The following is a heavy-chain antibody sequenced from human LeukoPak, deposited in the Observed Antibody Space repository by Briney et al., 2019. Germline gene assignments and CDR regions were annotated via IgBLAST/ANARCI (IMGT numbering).Heavy chain of an antibody. CDR3: ARDGGGGWNAFDI. J-gene: IGHJ3*02. Sequence: GGSLRLSCAASGFTFSSYSMNWVRQAPGKGLEWVSSISSSSSYISYADSVKGRFTISRDNAKHSLYLQMNSLRAEDTAVYYCARDGGGGWNAFDIWGQGTMVTVSS. CDR2: ISSSSSYI. D-gene: IGHD2-15*01. V-gene: IGHV3-21*01. CDR1: GFTFSSYS.